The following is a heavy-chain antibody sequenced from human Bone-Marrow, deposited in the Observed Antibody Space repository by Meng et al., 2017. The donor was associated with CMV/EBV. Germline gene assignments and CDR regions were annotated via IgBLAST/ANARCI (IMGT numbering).Heavy chain of an antibody. CDR1: GYTFTGYY. CDR2: INPNSGGT. V-gene: IGHV1-2*02. CDR3: AREGKNDVWSGYGGGACYGMDV. Sequence: ASVKVSCKASGYTFTGYYMHWVRQAPGQGLEWMGWINPNSGGTNYAQKFQGRVTMTSDTSISTAYMELSRLRSDDTAVYYCAREGKNDVWSGYGGGACYGMDVWGQGTTVTVSS. D-gene: IGHD3-3*01. J-gene: IGHJ6*02.